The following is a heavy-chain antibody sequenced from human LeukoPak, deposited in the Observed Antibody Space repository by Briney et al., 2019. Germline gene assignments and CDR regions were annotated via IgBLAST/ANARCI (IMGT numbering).Heavy chain of an antibody. CDR1: KYTFTSYD. J-gene: IGHJ6*03. CDR3: ARGRWSDIVVVPAAIFYYYYYMDV. Sequence: ASVKVSCKASKYTFTSYDINWVRQATGQGLEWMGWMNPNSGNTGYAQKFQGRVIMTRNTSISTAYMELSSLRSEDTAVYYCARGRWSDIVVVPAAIFYYYYYMDVWGKGTTVTISS. CDR2: MNPNSGNT. V-gene: IGHV1-8*01. D-gene: IGHD2-2*01.